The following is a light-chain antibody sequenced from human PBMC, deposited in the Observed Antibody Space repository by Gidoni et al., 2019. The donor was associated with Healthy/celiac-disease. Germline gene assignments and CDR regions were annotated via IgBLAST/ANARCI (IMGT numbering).Light chain of an antibody. CDR3: QRRSNWPLFT. CDR2: DAS. CDR1: QSVSSY. J-gene: IGKJ5*01. V-gene: IGKV3-11*01. Sequence: DIVLTQSPATLSVSPGDRATLSCRASQSVSSYLAWYQQKPGQAPRLLIYDASNSATGIPARFSGSGSGTGFTLTISSLGPEDFAVYYCQRRSNWPLFTFGQGTRLEIK.